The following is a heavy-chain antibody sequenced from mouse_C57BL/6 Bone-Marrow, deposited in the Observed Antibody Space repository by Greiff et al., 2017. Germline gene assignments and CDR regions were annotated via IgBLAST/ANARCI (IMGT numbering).Heavy chain of an antibody. CDR3: ARPGMVTTATWFAY. V-gene: IGHV5-6*01. CDR1: GFTFSSYG. CDR2: ISSGGSYT. J-gene: IGHJ3*01. Sequence: EVKLMESGGDLVKPGGSLKLSCAASGFTFSSYGMSWVRQTPDKRLEWVATISSGGSYTYYPDSVKGRFTISRDNAKNTLYLQMSSLKSEDTAMYYCARPGMVTTATWFAYWGQGTLVTVSA. D-gene: IGHD1-2*01.